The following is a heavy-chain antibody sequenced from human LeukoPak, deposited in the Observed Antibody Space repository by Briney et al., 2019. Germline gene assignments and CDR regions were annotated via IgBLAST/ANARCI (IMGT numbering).Heavy chain of an antibody. D-gene: IGHD3-22*01. V-gene: IGHV4-59*01. CDR1: GGSISSYY. CDR2: IYYSGST. Sequence: SETLSLTCTVSGGSISSYYWSWIRQPPGKGLEWIGYIYYSGSTNYNPSLKSRVTISVDTSKNQFSLKLSSVTAADTAVYYCAREERNPKTYYYDRGDWFDPWGQGTLVTVSS. J-gene: IGHJ5*02. CDR3: AREERNPKTYYYDRGDWFDP.